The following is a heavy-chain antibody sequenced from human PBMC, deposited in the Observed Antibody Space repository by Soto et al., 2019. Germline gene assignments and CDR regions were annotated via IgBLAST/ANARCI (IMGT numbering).Heavy chain of an antibody. J-gene: IGHJ4*02. CDR2: MNPNSGNT. Sequence: VSVKVSCKASGYTFTSYDINWVRQATGQGLEWMGWMNPNSGNTNYAQKLQGRVTMTTDTSTSTAYMELRSLRSDDTAVYYCARDPPPPDYWGQGTLVTVS. CDR1: GYTFTSYD. CDR3: ARDPPPPDY. V-gene: IGHV1-18*01.